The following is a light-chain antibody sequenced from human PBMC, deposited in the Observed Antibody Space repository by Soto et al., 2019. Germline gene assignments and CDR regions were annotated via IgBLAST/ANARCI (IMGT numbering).Light chain of an antibody. CDR3: QLYGTSPKT. V-gene: IGKV3-20*01. J-gene: IGKJ1*01. CDR2: GAS. CDR1: ETVAGSY. Sequence: EIVWTQSPGTLSLSPGERATLSCRASETVAGSYLAWYQQKPGQAPRLLIHGASTRATGIADRFSGSGSGTDFTLTISRLEPEDFAVYYCQLYGTSPKTFGQGTKVDIK.